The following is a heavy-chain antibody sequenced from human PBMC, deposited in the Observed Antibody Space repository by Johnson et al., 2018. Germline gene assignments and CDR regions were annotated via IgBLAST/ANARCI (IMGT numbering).Heavy chain of an antibody. CDR1: GFTFDDYG. J-gene: IGHJ3*02. CDR3: ARGLTTLWGDDSIGYYSDAFDI. V-gene: IGHV3-20*01. CDR2: INWTGGSH. D-gene: IGHD3-22*01. Sequence: QLVQSGGGVVRPGGSLRXSCAASGFTFDDYGMSWVRQAPGQGLEGVSGINWTGGSHGYADSVKGRCTLSRENAQNPLYLKMNSLRAEDTALVHRARGLTTLWGDDSIGYYSDAFDIWGQGTMVTVSS.